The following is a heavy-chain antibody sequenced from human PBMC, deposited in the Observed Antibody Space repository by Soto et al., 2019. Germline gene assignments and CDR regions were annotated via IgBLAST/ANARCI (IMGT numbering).Heavy chain of an antibody. J-gene: IGHJ4*02. Sequence: EVPLVESGGGLVQPGGSLRLSCAASGFTSSSYWMSWVRQAPGKGLEWVANIKEDGSERYYVDSVKGRFTISRDNAKNSLYLQMNSLRAEDTAVYYCARATGADKEDYWGQGTLVTVSS. D-gene: IGHD3-10*01. CDR2: IKEDGSER. CDR1: GFTSSSYW. CDR3: ARATGADKEDY. V-gene: IGHV3-7*04.